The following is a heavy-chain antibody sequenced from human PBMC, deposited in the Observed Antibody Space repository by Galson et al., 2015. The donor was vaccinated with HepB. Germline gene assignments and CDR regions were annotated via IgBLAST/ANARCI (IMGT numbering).Heavy chain of an antibody. J-gene: IGHJ3*02. Sequence: SLRLSCAASGFTFSSYAMSWVRQAPGEGLEWVSAISGSGGSTYYADSVKGRFTISRDNSKNTLYLQMNSLRAEDTVVYYCAKTASGYYYDSKGGAFDIWGQGTMVTVSS. CDR1: GFTFSSYA. CDR2: ISGSGGST. V-gene: IGHV3-23*01. D-gene: IGHD3-22*01. CDR3: AKTASGYYYDSKGGAFDI.